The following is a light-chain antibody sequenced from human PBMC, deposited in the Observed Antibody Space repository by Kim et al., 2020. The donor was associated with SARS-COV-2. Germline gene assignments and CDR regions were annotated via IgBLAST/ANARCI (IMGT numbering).Light chain of an antibody. CDR3: QQYNTYPPYT. CDR1: QSIGSW. CDR2: DAS. V-gene: IGKV1-5*01. J-gene: IGKJ2*01. Sequence: ASFGDKVTITCRASQSIGSWLAWYQQKQGKAPKLLIYDASNLESGVPSRFSGRGSGTEFTLTISSLQPDDFATYYCQQYNTYPPYTFGQGTKLEI.